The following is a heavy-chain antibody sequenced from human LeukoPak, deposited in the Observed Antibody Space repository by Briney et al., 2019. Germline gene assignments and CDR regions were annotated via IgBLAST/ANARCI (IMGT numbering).Heavy chain of an antibody. CDR3: TRDRAYGGNYYYYYGMDV. J-gene: IGHJ6*02. CDR2: IRSKAYGGTT. D-gene: IGHD4-23*01. V-gene: IGHV3-49*04. CDR1: GFTFGDYA. Sequence: GRSLRLSCTASGFTFGDYAMSWVRQAPGKGLGWVGFIRSKAYGGTTEYAASVKGRFTISRDDSKSIAYLQMNSLKTEDTAVYYCTRDRAYGGNYYYYYGMDVWGQGTTVTVSS.